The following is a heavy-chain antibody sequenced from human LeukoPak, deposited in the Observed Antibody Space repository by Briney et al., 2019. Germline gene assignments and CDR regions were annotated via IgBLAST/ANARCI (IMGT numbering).Heavy chain of an antibody. J-gene: IGHJ1*01. CDR3: SGGGGYYSGLEH. CDR2: TSGSGDIR. D-gene: IGHD2-15*01. Sequence: GGSLRLSCAASGFTFKNYAMTWVRQAPGKGLEWVSRTSGSGDIRLYADSVKGRFTISRTNSENRLYLQMNSLRADDPGVYYRSGGGGYYSGLEHWGQGTQVTVSS. CDR1: GFTFKNYA. V-gene: IGHV3-23*01.